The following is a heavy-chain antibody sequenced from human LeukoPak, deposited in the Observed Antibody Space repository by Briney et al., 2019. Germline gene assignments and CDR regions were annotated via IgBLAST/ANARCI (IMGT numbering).Heavy chain of an antibody. V-gene: IGHV1-2*02. CDR3: ARDYFGLGGYWDY. CDR2: IKPKSGDT. D-gene: IGHD3-10*01. J-gene: IGHJ4*02. Sequence: ASVRVSCKAAGYTFTDYNLHWVRQAPGQGLEWMGWIKPKSGDTNYAQKFQGRVTMTRDTSTSTAFMELSGLRSDDTAVYYCARDYFGLGGYWDYWGQGTLVTVFS. CDR1: GYTFTDYN.